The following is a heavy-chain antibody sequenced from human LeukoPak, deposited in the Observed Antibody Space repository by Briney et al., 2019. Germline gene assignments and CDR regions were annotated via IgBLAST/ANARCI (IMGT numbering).Heavy chain of an antibody. Sequence: GGSLRLSCAASGFTFSSFNMNWVRQAPGKAMEWVSSITRSGTHIFYADSVRGRFTISRDNAKNSLYLQMDSLGPDDTAVYYCARDPYSGNYGNDYYYYMDVWGKGTTVTVSS. CDR1: GFTFSSFN. D-gene: IGHD1-26*01. V-gene: IGHV3-21*01. J-gene: IGHJ6*03. CDR3: ARDPYSGNYGNDYYYYMDV. CDR2: ITRSGTHI.